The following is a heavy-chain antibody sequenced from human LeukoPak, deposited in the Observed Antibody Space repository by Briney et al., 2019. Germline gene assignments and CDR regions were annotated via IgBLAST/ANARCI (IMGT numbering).Heavy chain of an antibody. CDR2: ISSSDSTI. J-gene: IGHJ5*02. Sequence: GGSLRLSCAASGFTFSDFYMSWIRQAPGKGLEWVSYISSSDSTIYYADSVKGRFTISRDNAKNSLYLQMNSLRAEDTAVYYCARDPLGLQDIVVVPAAIPFDPWGQGTLVAVSS. V-gene: IGHV3-11*01. CDR1: GFTFSDFY. D-gene: IGHD2-2*01. CDR3: ARDPLGLQDIVVVPAAIPFDP.